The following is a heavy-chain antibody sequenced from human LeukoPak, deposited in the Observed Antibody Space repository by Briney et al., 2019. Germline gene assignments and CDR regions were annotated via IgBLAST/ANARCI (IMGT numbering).Heavy chain of an antibody. Sequence: GGSLRLSCAASGFTFSSCAMSWVRQAPGKGLEWVSAISGSGGSTYYADSVKGRFTISRDNSKNTLYLQMSSLRAEDTAVYYCAKDRVMTGSSSPPRYFDYWGQGTLVTVSS. J-gene: IGHJ4*02. D-gene: IGHD2-15*01. V-gene: IGHV3-23*01. CDR1: GFTFSSCA. CDR3: AKDRVMTGSSSPPRYFDY. CDR2: ISGSGGST.